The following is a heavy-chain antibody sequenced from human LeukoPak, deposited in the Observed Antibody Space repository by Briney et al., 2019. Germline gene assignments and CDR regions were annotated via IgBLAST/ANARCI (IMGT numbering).Heavy chain of an antibody. D-gene: IGHD3-16*02. J-gene: IGHJ4*02. CDR1: RGSISSYY. Sequence: SETLSLTCTVSRGSISSYYWSWIRQPPGKGLEWIGYIYYSGSTNYNPSLKSRVTISVDTSKNQFSLKLSSVTAADTAVYYCARGYDYVWGSHRALGYWGQGTLVTVSS. CDR3: ARGYDYVWGSHRALGY. V-gene: IGHV4-59*01. CDR2: IYYSGST.